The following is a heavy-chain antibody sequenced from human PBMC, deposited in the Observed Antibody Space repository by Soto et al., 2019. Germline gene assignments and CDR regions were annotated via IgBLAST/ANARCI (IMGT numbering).Heavy chain of an antibody. Sequence: SETLSLTCTVSGGSISSSSYYWGWIRQPPGKGLEWIGSIYYSGSTYYNPSLKSRVTISVDTSKNQFSLKLSSVTAADTAVYYCARHKYDWNYGYYYYGMDVWGQGTTVTVSS. CDR1: GGSISSSSYY. D-gene: IGHD1-7*01. CDR2: IYYSGST. CDR3: ARHKYDWNYGYYYYGMDV. V-gene: IGHV4-39*01. J-gene: IGHJ6*02.